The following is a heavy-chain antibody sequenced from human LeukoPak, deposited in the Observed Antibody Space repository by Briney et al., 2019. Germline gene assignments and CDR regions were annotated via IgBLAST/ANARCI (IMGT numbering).Heavy chain of an antibody. Sequence: GGSLRLSCAASGFTFSSYSMNWVRRAPGKGLEWVSSISSSSSYIYYADSVEGRFTISRDNAKNSLYLQMNSLRAEDTAVYYCARDSSFDFDYWGQGTLVTVSS. CDR2: ISSSSSYI. V-gene: IGHV3-21*01. J-gene: IGHJ4*02. D-gene: IGHD6-6*01. CDR3: ARDSSFDFDY. CDR1: GFTFSSYS.